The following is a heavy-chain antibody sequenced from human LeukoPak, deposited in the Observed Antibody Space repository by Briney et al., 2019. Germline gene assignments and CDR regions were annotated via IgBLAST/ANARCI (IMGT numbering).Heavy chain of an antibody. CDR3: ARVPHIVVVTGYPD. Sequence: GASVKVSCKASGYTFTSYAMHWVRQAPGQRLEWMGWINAGNGNTKYPQKFQGRVTITRDTSASTAYMELSSLRSEDTAVYYCARVPHIVVVTGYPDWGQGTLVTVSS. CDR1: GYTFTSYA. CDR2: INAGNGNT. V-gene: IGHV1-3*01. J-gene: IGHJ4*02. D-gene: IGHD2-21*02.